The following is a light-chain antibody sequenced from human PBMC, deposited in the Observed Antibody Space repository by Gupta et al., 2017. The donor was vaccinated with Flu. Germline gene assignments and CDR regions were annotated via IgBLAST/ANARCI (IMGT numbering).Light chain of an antibody. CDR1: QSISSY. V-gene: IGKV1-39*01. CDR3: QQSHSTPT. CDR2: AAS. Sequence: DIQMTQSPSSLSASVGDRVTITCRASQSISSYLNWYQQKPGKAPKLLIYAASSLQSGVPSRFSGSGSGTDFTLTSISLQPEDFATYYCQQSHSTPTFGQGTRLEIK. J-gene: IGKJ5*01.